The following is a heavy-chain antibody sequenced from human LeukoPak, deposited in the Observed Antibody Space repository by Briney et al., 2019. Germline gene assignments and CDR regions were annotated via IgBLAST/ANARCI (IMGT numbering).Heavy chain of an antibody. CDR1: GGSVTSTNW. CDR3: ARALNPLPGTYYFDY. CDR2: VHLDGRT. D-gene: IGHD2-15*01. V-gene: IGHV4-4*02. Sequence: NPSGTLSLTCAVSGGSVTSTNWWTWVRQPPGKGLEWIGEVHLDGRTNYNPSLTGRLTMSVDLYENHISLKMTSVTAADTAVYYCARALNPLPGTYYFDYWGQGTLVTVSS. J-gene: IGHJ4*02.